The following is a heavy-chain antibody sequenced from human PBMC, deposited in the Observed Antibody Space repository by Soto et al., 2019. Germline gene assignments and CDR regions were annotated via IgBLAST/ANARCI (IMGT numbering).Heavy chain of an antibody. CDR1: GYTFTSYA. CDR2: INAGNGNT. V-gene: IGHV1-3*01. J-gene: IGHJ4*02. Sequence: ASVKVSCKASGYTFTSYAMHWVRQAPGQRLEWMGWINAGNGNTKYSQKFQGRVTITRDTSASTAYMELSSLRSEDTAVYYCAIAEDGGSYSYYFDYWGQGTLVTVPQ. D-gene: IGHD1-26*01. CDR3: AIAEDGGSYSYYFDY.